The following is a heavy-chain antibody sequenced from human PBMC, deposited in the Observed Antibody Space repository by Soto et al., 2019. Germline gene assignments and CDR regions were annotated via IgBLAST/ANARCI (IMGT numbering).Heavy chain of an antibody. Sequence: VQLLESGGGLVQPGGSLRLSCAASGFTFSSYAISWVRQAPGKGLEWVSGISGSGGSTYYADSVKGRFTISRDNSKNQLYGQINGLRAEDTAGYYCANLGKRAREGYDWGDYWGQGSLVTVSS. D-gene: IGHD5-12*01. CDR2: ISGSGGST. CDR1: GFTFSSYA. V-gene: IGHV3-23*01. CDR3: ANLGKRAREGYDWGDY. J-gene: IGHJ4*02.